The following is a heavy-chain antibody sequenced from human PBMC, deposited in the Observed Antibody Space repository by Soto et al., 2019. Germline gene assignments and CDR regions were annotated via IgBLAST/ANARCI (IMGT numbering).Heavy chain of an antibody. V-gene: IGHV3-11*01. J-gene: IGHJ4*02. Sequence: GGSLRLSCAASGFTFSDYYMSWIRQAPGKGLEWVSYISSSGSIIYYADSVKGRFTISRDNAKNSLYLQMNGLRAEDAAVYYCARDLGYYDSSGYFDYWGQGTLVTVSS. CDR1: GFTFSDYY. CDR2: ISSSGSII. D-gene: IGHD3-22*01. CDR3: ARDLGYYDSSGYFDY.